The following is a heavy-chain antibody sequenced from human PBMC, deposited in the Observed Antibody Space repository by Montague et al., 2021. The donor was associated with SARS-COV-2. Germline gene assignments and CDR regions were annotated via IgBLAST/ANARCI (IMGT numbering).Heavy chain of an antibody. CDR3: ARQVWRKDFDF. Sequence: SETRSLTCSVSGGSITRSDYYWAWIRQAPGKGLDWIATVHSSGTTYSNTSLKSRAIISIDTSKYQFSLTLKSVTAADTSVYFCARQVWRKDFDFWGQGKLVTVSA. CDR2: VHSSGTT. CDR1: GGSITRSDYY. D-gene: IGHD1-14*01. J-gene: IGHJ4*02. V-gene: IGHV4-39*01.